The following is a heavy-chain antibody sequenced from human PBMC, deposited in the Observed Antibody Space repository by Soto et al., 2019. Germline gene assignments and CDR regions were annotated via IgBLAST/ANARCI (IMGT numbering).Heavy chain of an antibody. CDR1: GGSFSGYY. D-gene: IGHD3-10*01. J-gene: IGHJ4*02. CDR3: ARVSLAGVWGVYFDY. Sequence: SETLSLTCAVYGGSFSGYYWSWIRQPPGKGLEWIGEINHSGSTNYNPSLKSRVTISVDTSKNQFSLKLSSVTAADTAVYYCARVSLAGVWGVYFDYWGQGTLVTVSS. CDR2: INHSGST. V-gene: IGHV4-34*01.